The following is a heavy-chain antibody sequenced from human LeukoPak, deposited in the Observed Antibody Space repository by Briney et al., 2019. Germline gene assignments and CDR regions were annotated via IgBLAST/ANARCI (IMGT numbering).Heavy chain of an antibody. CDR3: ARQSTIAAARIDP. J-gene: IGHJ5*02. Sequence: PSETLSLTCTVSGGSISSTNYYWGWLRQPPGRGLEWIGNIYYSGSTYYSPSLKSRVTVSVDTSKNQFSLKLSSVTAADTAVYYCARQSTIAAARIDPWGQGTLVTVSS. CDR2: IYYSGST. V-gene: IGHV4-39*01. CDR1: GGSISSTNYY. D-gene: IGHD6-25*01.